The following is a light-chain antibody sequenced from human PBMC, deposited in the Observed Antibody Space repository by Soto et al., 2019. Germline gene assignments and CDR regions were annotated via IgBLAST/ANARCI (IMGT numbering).Light chain of an antibody. Sequence: EIVMTQSPATLSVSPGERATLSCRASRSVSSNLAWYRQKPGQAPRLLIYGPSTRATGIPARFSGSGSGTEFTLTISSLQSEDFAIYYCQQYKNWPAITFGQGTRLEIK. CDR1: RSVSSN. CDR3: QQYKNWPAIT. CDR2: GPS. J-gene: IGKJ5*01. V-gene: IGKV3D-15*01.